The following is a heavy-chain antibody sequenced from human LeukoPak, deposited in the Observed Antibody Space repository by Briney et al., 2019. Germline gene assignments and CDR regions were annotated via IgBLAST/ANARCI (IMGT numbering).Heavy chain of an antibody. CDR1: GFTFDDYA. CDR3: AKGAGRYYDSSGYLGDY. Sequence: GGSLRLSCAASGFTFDDYAMHWVRQAPGKGLEWVSGISGSGGSTYYADSVKGRFTISRDNSKNTLYLQMNSLRAEDTAVYYCAKGAGRYYDSSGYLGDYWGQGTLVTVSS. CDR2: ISGSGGST. V-gene: IGHV3-23*01. J-gene: IGHJ4*02. D-gene: IGHD3-22*01.